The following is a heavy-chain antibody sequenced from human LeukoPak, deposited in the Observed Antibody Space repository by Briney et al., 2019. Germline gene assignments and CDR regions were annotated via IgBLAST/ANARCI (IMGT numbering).Heavy chain of an antibody. CDR1: GFTFSSYW. Sequence: GGSLRLSCAASGFTFSSYWMSWVRQAPGKGLEWVANINQDGSEKYYVDSVKGRFTISGDNAKRSLYLQMNSLRADDTAVYYCARDRALYDSRRGYYYTEDDYWGQGTLVTVSS. J-gene: IGHJ4*02. V-gene: IGHV3-7*01. CDR2: INQDGSEK. D-gene: IGHD3-22*01. CDR3: ARDRALYDSRRGYYYTEDDY.